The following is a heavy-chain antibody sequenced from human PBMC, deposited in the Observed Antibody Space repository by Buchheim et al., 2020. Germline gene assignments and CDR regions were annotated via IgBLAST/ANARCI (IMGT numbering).Heavy chain of an antibody. D-gene: IGHD2-2*01. J-gene: IGHJ6*02. Sequence: QVQLQQWGAGLLKPSETLSLTCAVYGGSFSGYYWSWIRQPPGKGLEWIGEINHSGSTNNNPSLKSRVTISGDTSKNQFSLKLTSVTAADTAVYYCARYCSSSSCPFYFGMDVWGQGTT. CDR1: GGSFSGYY. CDR3: ARYCSSSSCPFYFGMDV. CDR2: INHSGST. V-gene: IGHV4-34*01.